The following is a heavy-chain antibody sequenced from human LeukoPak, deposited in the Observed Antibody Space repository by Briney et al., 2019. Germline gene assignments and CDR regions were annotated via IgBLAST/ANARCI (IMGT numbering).Heavy chain of an antibody. CDR1: GFTFSSHG. Sequence: GGTLRLSCAASGFTFSSHGMNWVRQAPGKGLEWVSGISPSGGITYYTDSVKGRFTISRDNSKNTLYLLMNSLRAEDTAVYYCAKGTAAAYYYYYYMDVWGKGTTVTISS. CDR2: ISPSGGIT. D-gene: IGHD6-13*01. V-gene: IGHV3-23*01. J-gene: IGHJ6*03. CDR3: AKGTAAAYYYYYYMDV.